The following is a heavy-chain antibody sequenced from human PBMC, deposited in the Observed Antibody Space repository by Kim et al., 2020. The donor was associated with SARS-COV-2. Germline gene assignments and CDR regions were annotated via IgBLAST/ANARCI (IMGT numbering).Heavy chain of an antibody. CDR2: ISGSGGST. V-gene: IGHV3-23*01. CDR3: AKDPGPYGDYQAEYFQH. D-gene: IGHD4-17*01. Sequence: GGSLRLSCAASGFTFSSYAMSWVRQAPGKGLEWVSAISGSGGSTYYADSVKGRFTISRDNSKNTLYLQMNSLRAEDTAVYYCAKDPGPYGDYQAEYFQHWGQGTLVTVSS. CDR1: GFTFSSYA. J-gene: IGHJ1*01.